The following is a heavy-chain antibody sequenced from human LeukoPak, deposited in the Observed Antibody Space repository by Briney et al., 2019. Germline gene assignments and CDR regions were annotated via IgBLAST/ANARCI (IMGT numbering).Heavy chain of an antibody. Sequence: GGSLRLSCAAYGFTFSSYAMHWVRQAPGKGLEYVSAISSNGGSTYYANSVKGRFTISRDNSKNTLYLQMGSLRAEDMAVYYCARERASYYYDSSSGAFDIWGQGTMVTVSS. CDR3: ARERASYYYDSSSGAFDI. D-gene: IGHD3-22*01. J-gene: IGHJ3*02. V-gene: IGHV3-64*01. CDR1: GFTFSSYA. CDR2: ISSNGGST.